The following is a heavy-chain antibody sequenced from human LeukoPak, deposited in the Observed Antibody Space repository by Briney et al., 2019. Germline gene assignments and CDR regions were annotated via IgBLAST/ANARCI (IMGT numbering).Heavy chain of an antibody. J-gene: IGHJ2*01. V-gene: IGHV4-39*01. CDR2: IYYTGNT. D-gene: IGHD6-19*01. CDR3: ARHNVRSGWYWYFDL. CDR1: GASISSSYYY. Sequence: SETLSLTCTISGASISSSYYYWGWIRQPPGKGLKWIGSIYYTGNTYYNPSLKSRVTISVDTSKNQFSLKLTSVTAAGTAVYYCARHNVRSGWYWYFDLWGRGTLVAVSS.